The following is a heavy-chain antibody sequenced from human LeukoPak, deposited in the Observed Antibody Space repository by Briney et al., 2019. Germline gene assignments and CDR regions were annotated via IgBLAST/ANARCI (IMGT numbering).Heavy chain of an antibody. V-gene: IGHV3-7*01. J-gene: IGHJ4*02. CDR1: GFTFSSYW. Sequence: GGSLRLSCAASGFTFSSYWMSWVRQAPGKGLEWVANIKQDGSEKYYVDSVKGRFTISRDNAKNSLYLQMNSLRAEDTAVYYCARVAGYCSGGSCYSFLDYWRQGTLVTVSS. D-gene: IGHD2-15*01. CDR2: IKQDGSEK. CDR3: ARVAGYCSGGSCYSFLDY.